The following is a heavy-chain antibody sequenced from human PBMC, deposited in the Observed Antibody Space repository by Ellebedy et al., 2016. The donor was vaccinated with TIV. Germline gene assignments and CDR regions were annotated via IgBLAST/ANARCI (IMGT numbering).Heavy chain of an antibody. D-gene: IGHD1-26*01. V-gene: IGHV4-31*03. CDR3: ARLRVGASMPTDY. J-gene: IGHJ4*01. Sequence: MPSETLSLTCTVSGDSISRGGYYWGWIRQHPGKGLEWIGSIYYSGETFYNPSLKSRATVSSGKSMNRFSLRLTSVTAADTAVYYCARLRVGASMPTDYWGPGTLVTVSS. CDR2: IYYSGET. CDR1: GDSISRGGYY.